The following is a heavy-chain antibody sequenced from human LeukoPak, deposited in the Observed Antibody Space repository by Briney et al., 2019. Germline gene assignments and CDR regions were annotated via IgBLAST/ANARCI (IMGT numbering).Heavy chain of an antibody. J-gene: IGHJ5*02. CDR2: IYYNGNT. D-gene: IGHD6-19*01. Sequence: SETLSLTCTLSGCSINNYYWSWIRQPPGKGLEWIGYIYYNGNTNYNPSLKSRVTISVDTSKNQFSLKLSSVTAADTAVYFCAREYSSGLSWFDPWGQGTLVTVSS. CDR1: GCSINNYY. CDR3: AREYSSGLSWFDP. V-gene: IGHV4-59*01.